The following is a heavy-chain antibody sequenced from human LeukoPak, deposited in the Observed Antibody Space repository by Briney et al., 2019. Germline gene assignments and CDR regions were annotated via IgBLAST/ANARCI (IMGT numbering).Heavy chain of an antibody. CDR3: ASLFKAYSSGTPRPNWFDP. CDR1: GYTFTGYY. V-gene: IGHV1-2*02. CDR2: INPNSGGT. Sequence: ASVKVSCKASGYTFTGYYMHWVRQAPGQGLEWMGWINPNSGGTNYAQKFQGRVTMTRDTSISTAYMELSRLRSDDTAVYYCASLFKAYSSGTPRPNWFDPWGQGTLVTVSS. J-gene: IGHJ5*02. D-gene: IGHD6-25*01.